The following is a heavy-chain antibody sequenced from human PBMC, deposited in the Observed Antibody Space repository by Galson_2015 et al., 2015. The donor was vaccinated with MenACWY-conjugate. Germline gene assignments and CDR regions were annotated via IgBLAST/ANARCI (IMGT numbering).Heavy chain of an antibody. V-gene: IGHV2-70*01. J-gene: IGHJ4*02. CDR2: IDWDDDK. D-gene: IGHD2-2*01. CDR3: ARIRSSTGIKSTRGYYFDY. Sequence: PALVKPTQTLTLTCTFSGFSLSTSGMCVSWIRQPPGKALEWLALIDWDDDKYYSTSPKTRLTISKDTSKNQVVLTMTNMDPVDTATYYCARIRSSTGIKSTRGYYFDYWGQGTLVTVSS. CDR1: GFSLSTSGMC.